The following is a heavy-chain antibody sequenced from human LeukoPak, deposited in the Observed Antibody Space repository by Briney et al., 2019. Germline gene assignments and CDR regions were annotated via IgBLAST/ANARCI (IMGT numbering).Heavy chain of an antibody. Sequence: GESLKISCKGSGYSFTSYWIAWVRQMPGKGLEWMGIIYPGDSDTRYSPSFQGQVTISADRSLSTAYLQWSSLKTSDTAMYYCARLRDSSGYYQNFDYWGQGTLVTVSS. CDR2: IYPGDSDT. CDR1: GYSFTSYW. J-gene: IGHJ4*02. CDR3: ARLRDSSGYYQNFDY. D-gene: IGHD3-22*01. V-gene: IGHV5-51*01.